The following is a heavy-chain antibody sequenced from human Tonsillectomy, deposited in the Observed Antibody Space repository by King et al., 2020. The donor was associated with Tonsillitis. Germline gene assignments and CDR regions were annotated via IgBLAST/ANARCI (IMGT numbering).Heavy chain of an antibody. J-gene: IGHJ6*02. Sequence: VQLVESGGGLVQPGGSLRLSCAASGFTFSSYAMSLGRHAPGKGLEWGSAIIGSGGSTYYADSVKGRFPITRDNSKNTRYLQMNSLRAEDTAVYYCAKTTRLEDYYYGMDVWGQGTTVTVSS. D-gene: IGHD1-1*01. CDR3: AKTTRLEDYYYGMDV. V-gene: IGHV3-23*04. CDR2: IIGSGGST. CDR1: GFTFSSYA.